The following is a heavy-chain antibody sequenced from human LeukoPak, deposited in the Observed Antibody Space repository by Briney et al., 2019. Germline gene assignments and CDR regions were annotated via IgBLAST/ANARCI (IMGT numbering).Heavy chain of an antibody. CDR3: ARGARGSWYYYYMDV. Sequence: INHSGSTNYNPSLKSRVTISVDTSKNQFSLKLSSVTAADTAVYYCARGARGSWYYYYMDVWGKGTTVTVSS. CDR2: INHSGST. D-gene: IGHD3-16*01. V-gene: IGHV4-34*01. J-gene: IGHJ6*03.